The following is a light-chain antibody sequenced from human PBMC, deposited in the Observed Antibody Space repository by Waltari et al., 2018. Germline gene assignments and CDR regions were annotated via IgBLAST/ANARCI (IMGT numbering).Light chain of an antibody. J-gene: IGLJ3*02. CDR2: DDS. Sequence: SYVVTPPPSGSVAPGPTATIPCEGDNFERQSVHWYQQKPGQAPGLVVYDDSDRPPGIPARLSGSNSGNTATLTIRRVEAGDEADYYCQLWDSRSNHLVFGGGTKLTVL. CDR1: NFERQS. CDR3: QLWDSRSNHLV. V-gene: IGLV3-21*02.